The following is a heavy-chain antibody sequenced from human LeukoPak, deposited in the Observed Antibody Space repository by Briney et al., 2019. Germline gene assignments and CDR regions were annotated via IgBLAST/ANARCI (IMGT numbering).Heavy chain of an antibody. CDR3: ARRGDAPMVGDY. V-gene: IGHV3-48*01. CDR2: INSGSSNI. CDR1: GFTFSMYK. D-gene: IGHD5-18*01. J-gene: IGHJ4*02. Sequence: GGSLRLTCAASGFTFSMYKMNWVRQAPGKGLEWVSHINSGSSNIYYADSVKGRFTISRDNAKNSLYLQMTSLRVEDTAVYYCARRGDAPMVGDYWGQENLVTVSS.